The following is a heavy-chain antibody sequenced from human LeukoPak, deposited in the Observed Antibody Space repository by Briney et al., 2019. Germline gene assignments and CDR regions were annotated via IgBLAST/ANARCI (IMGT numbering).Heavy chain of an antibody. J-gene: IGHJ6*03. CDR3: ARGPSSYYYMDV. Sequence: GGSLRLSCAGSGFTFSDYTMHWVRQGPGKGLEYVSAITANARSKYHADSVRGRFTISRDNSKDTLYLQMGSLRPEDTAVYYCARGPSSYYYMDVWGKGTTVTISS. V-gene: IGHV3-64*02. CDR2: ITANARSK. CDR1: GFTFSDYT.